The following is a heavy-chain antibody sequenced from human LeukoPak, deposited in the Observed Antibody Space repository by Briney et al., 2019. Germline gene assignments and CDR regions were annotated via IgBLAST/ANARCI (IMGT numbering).Heavy chain of an antibody. D-gene: IGHD1-26*01. CDR3: ARGGIVGATTNYFDY. CDR2: INHSGST. J-gene: IGHJ4*02. CDR1: GGSFSGYY. Sequence: ASETLSLTCAVYGGSFSGYYWRWIRQPPGKGLEWIGEINHSGSTNYNPSLKSRVTISVDTSKNQFSLKLSSVTAADTAVYYCARGGIVGATTNYFDYWGQGTLVTVSS. V-gene: IGHV4-34*01.